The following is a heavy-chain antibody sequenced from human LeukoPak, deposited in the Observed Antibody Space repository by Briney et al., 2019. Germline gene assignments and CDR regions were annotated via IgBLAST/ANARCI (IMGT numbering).Heavy chain of an antibody. D-gene: IGHD6-19*01. CDR3: ARDSRRGAAVAVYYYYGMDV. V-gene: IGHV4-39*07. CDR1: GGSISSSSYY. Sequence: PSETLSLTCTVSGGSISSSSYYWGWIRQPPGKGLEWIGSIYYSGSTYYNPSLKSRVTISVDTSKNQFSLKLSSVTAADTAVYYCARDSRRGAAVAVYYYYGMDVWGQGTTVTVSS. J-gene: IGHJ6*02. CDR2: IYYSGST.